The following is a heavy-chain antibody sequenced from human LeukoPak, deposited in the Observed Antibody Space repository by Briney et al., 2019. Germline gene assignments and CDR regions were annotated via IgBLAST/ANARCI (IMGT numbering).Heavy chain of an antibody. CDR2: IYSSGST. CDR1: GGPIGSYY. V-gene: IGHV4-4*07. Sequence: SETLSLTCTVSGGPIGSYYWTWIRQPAGEGLEWIGRIYSSGSTNYNPSLKSRVTMSVDTSKNQVSLKVSSVTAADTAVYYCARVSSGGRYDYWGQGTLVTVSS. CDR3: ARVSSGGRYDY. D-gene: IGHD6-25*01. J-gene: IGHJ4*02.